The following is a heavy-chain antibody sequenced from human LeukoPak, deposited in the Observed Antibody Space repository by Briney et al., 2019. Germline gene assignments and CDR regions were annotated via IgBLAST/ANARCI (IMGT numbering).Heavy chain of an antibody. D-gene: IGHD2-21*02. Sequence: PGGSLRLSCAASGFTFSSYSMNWVRQAPGKGLEWVAFIYNDGRKNLYGDSVKGRFTISRDNSKNTLYLQMNSLGAEDTAVYYCARDPGDGTPGYYMNVWGKGTTVSVSS. V-gene: IGHV3-33*08. CDR3: ARDPGDGTPGYYMNV. CDR2: IYNDGRKN. CDR1: GFTFSSYS. J-gene: IGHJ6*03.